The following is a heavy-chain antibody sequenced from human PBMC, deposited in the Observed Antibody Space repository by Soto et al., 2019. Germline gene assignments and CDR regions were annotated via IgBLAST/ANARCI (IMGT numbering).Heavy chain of an antibody. CDR1: GGTFSSYA. Sequence: VASVKVSCKASGGTFSSYAISWVRQAPGQGLEWMGGIIPIFGTANYAQKFQGRVTITADESTSTAYMELSSLRSEDTAVYYCARLYYYGSGTLNGGYYYGMDVWGQGTTVTVSS. J-gene: IGHJ6*02. D-gene: IGHD3-10*01. CDR3: ARLYYYGSGTLNGGYYYGMDV. CDR2: IIPIFGTA. V-gene: IGHV1-69*13.